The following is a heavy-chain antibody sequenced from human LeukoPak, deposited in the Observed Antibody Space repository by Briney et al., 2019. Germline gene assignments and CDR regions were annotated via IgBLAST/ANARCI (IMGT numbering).Heavy chain of an antibody. J-gene: IGHJ4*02. V-gene: IGHV3-23*01. D-gene: IGHD6-13*01. CDR1: GFTFSNYA. Sequence: GGSLRLSCAASGFTFSNYAMSWVRQAPGKGREWVSAFSGSGGSTYYAGSVKGRFTISRDNSKNTLYLQMNSLRAADTAVYYCAKHWGGGAAGIAYWGQGTLVTVSS. CDR3: AKHWGGGAAGIAY. CDR2: FSGSGGST.